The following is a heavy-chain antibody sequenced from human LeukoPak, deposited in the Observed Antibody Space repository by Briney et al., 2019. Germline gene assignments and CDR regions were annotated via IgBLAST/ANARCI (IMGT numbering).Heavy chain of an antibody. CDR3: ARRGNSDGYVFQGFDY. CDR1: GYNFSNYW. Sequence: GESLKISCQGSGYNFSNYWIAWVRQMPGKGLESIGIIYPDDSETTYSPSFQGQVTISADKSTTTAYLQWSSLKASDTAIYYCARRGNSDGYVFQGFDYWGQGSLVTVSS. CDR2: IYPDDSET. V-gene: IGHV5-51*01. D-gene: IGHD4-23*01. J-gene: IGHJ4*02.